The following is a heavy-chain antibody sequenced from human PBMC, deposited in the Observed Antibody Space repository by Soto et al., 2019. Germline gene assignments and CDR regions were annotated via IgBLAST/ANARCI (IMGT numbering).Heavy chain of an antibody. D-gene: IGHD2-15*01. Sequence: SEALSLTCPVSGFSITSYKWSWIRQSPGKGLEWIAYMYSSGSSSYNPSLKSRVTISVDTSRNQHSLQLNSATAADTAVYYCAREWSAFDYWGQGILVTVSS. CDR1: GFSITSYK. J-gene: IGHJ4*02. V-gene: IGHV4-59*01. CDR2: MYSSGSS. CDR3: AREWSAFDY.